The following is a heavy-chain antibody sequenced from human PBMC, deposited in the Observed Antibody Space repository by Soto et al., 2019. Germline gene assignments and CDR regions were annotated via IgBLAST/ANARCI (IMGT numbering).Heavy chain of an antibody. CDR3: ARERGGYSSDY. D-gene: IGHD2-15*01. CDR1: GFTFRGYW. CDR2: INGDGSYT. Sequence: EVQLAESGGGLVQPGGSLRLSCVASGFTFRGYWMHWIRQVPGKGLIWVSRINGDGSYTNYADSVKGRFTISRDNAKNTLYLQMNSLRAEDTAVYYCARERGGYSSDYWGQGTLGTVSS. J-gene: IGHJ4*02. V-gene: IGHV3-74*01.